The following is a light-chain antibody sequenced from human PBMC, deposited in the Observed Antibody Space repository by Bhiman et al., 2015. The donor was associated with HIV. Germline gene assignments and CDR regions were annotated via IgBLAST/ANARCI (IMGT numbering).Light chain of an antibody. J-gene: IGLJ3*02. V-gene: IGLV1-40*01. CDR3: QSYDSSLSDSGV. Sequence: QSVLTQPPSVSGAPGQRVTISCTGSSSNIGAGYDVHWYLQLPGTAPKLLIYGNSNRPSGVPDRFSGSKSGTSASLAITGLQAEDEADYYCQSYDSSLSDSGVFGGGTKLTVL. CDR2: GNS. CDR1: SSNIGAGYD.